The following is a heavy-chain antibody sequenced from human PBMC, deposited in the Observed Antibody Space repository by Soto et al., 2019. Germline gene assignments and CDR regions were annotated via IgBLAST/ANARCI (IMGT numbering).Heavy chain of an antibody. Sequence: PSQTLSLTCDISGDSVSTNTATWDWIRQSPSRGLEWLGRTYYRSRWYFDYAVSVKSRITISPDISNNQVSLQLTSVTPDDTAIHYCVRLIGNSWLDSWGQGTLVTVSS. CDR2: TYYRSRWYF. CDR1: GDSVSTNTAT. V-gene: IGHV6-1*01. CDR3: VRLIGNSWLDS. D-gene: IGHD3-22*01. J-gene: IGHJ5*01.